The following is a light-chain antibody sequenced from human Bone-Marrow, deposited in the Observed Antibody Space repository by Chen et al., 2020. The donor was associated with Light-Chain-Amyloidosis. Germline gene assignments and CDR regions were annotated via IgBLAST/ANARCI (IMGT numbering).Light chain of an antibody. CDR3: SSYTITNTLV. J-gene: IGLJ1*01. Sequence: QSALTQPASVSGSPGQSITISCTGTSSDVGGDNHVSWYQQHPDKAPKLMIYEVTNRPSWVPDRFSGSKSHNTASLTISWLQSEDEADYFCSSYTITNTLVFGSGTRVTV. V-gene: IGLV2-14*01. CDR1: SSDVGGDNH. CDR2: EVT.